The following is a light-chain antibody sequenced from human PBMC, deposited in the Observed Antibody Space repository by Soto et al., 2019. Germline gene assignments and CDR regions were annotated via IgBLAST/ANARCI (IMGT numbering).Light chain of an antibody. Sequence: DIQLTQSPSSLYSSIGDRLTITCRASQSISSWLAWYQQKPGKAPKLLIYKASSLESGVPSRFSGSGSGTEFTLTISSLQPDDFATYYCQQYNSYSWTFGQGTKVDI. J-gene: IGKJ1*01. CDR1: QSISSW. CDR3: QQYNSYSWT. CDR2: KAS. V-gene: IGKV1-5*03.